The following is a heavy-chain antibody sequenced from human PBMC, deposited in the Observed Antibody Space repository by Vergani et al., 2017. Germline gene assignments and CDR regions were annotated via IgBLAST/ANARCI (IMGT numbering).Heavy chain of an antibody. Sequence: EVQLVESGGGLVQPGGSLRLSCAASGFTFSSYSMNWVRQAPGKGLEWVSYISSSGSTIYYADSVKGRFTISRDNAKNSLYLQMNSLRAEDTAVYYCARIRRWLSDDAFDIWGQGTMVTVSS. CDR3: ARIRRWLSDDAFDI. V-gene: IGHV3-48*04. CDR2: ISSSGSTI. CDR1: GFTFSSYS. J-gene: IGHJ3*02. D-gene: IGHD6-19*01.